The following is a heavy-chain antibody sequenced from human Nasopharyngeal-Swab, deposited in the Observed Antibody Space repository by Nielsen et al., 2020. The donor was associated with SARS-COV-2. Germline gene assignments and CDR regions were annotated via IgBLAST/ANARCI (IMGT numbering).Heavy chain of an antibody. CDR2: IRQDGSDK. Sequence: GESLKISCAASGFTFSSYWISWVRQAPGKGLEWVANIRQDGSDKYYVDSVKGRFTISRDNAKNSLYLQMNSLRAEDTAVYYCARDDPFDIWGQGTMVTVSS. CDR1: GFTFSSYW. V-gene: IGHV3-7*01. J-gene: IGHJ3*02. CDR3: ARDDPFDI.